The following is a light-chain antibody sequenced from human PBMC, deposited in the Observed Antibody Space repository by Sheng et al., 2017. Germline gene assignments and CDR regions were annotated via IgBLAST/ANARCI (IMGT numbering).Light chain of an antibody. CDR1: ESISNW. V-gene: IGKV1-5*03. Sequence: DIQMTQSPSTLSASVGDTVTITCRASESISNWLAWYQQKPGKAPKLLIYRASNLETGVPSRISGYRSGTEFTLTITSLQPDDVATYYCQQYNNSPLTFGGGTKVEI. CDR2: RAS. CDR3: QQYNNSPLT. J-gene: IGKJ4*01.